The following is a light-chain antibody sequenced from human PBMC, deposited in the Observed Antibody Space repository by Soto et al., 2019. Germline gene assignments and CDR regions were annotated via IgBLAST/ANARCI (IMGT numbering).Light chain of an antibody. CDR1: QDISNY. J-gene: IGKJ3*01. CDR2: DAS. Sequence: DIQMTQSPSSLSASVGDRVTITCQASQDISNYLNWYQQKPGKAPKLLIYDASNLETGVPSRFSGSGSGTDFTFTISSLQPEDIAKYYCQQYDNIFTFGPGTKVDIK. CDR3: QQYDNIFT. V-gene: IGKV1-33*01.